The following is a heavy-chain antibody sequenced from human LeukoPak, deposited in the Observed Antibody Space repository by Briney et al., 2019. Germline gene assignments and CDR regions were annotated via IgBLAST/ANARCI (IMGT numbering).Heavy chain of an antibody. D-gene: IGHD5-18*01. V-gene: IGHV3-48*01. Sequence: PGGSLRLSCAASGFPFSSYSMNWVRQAPGKGLEWVSYISSSSSTIYYADSVKGRFTISRDNSKNTLYLQMNSLRAEDTAVYYCASAGVDTAMIMNYYYGMDVWGQGTTVTVSS. J-gene: IGHJ6*02. CDR1: GFPFSSYS. CDR2: ISSSSSTI. CDR3: ASAGVDTAMIMNYYYGMDV.